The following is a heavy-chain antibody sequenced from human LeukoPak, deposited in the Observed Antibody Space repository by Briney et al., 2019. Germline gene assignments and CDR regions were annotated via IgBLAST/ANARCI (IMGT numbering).Heavy chain of an antibody. D-gene: IGHD3-3*01. V-gene: IGHV3-66*01. CDR2: IYSGGST. Sequence: PGGSLRLSCAASGFTVSSNYMSWVRQAPGKGLEWVSVIYSGGSTYYADSVKGRFTISRDNSKNTLYLQMNSLRAEDTAVYYCARIVRYDFWGGYGPVDVWGQGTTVTVSS. CDR1: GFTVSSNY. J-gene: IGHJ6*02. CDR3: ARIVRYDFWGGYGPVDV.